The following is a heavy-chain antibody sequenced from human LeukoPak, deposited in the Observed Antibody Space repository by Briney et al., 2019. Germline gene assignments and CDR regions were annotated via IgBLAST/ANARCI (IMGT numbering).Heavy chain of an antibody. CDR3: ARGGGQLDYYYYMDV. CDR2: INPSGGST. V-gene: IGHV1-46*01. J-gene: IGHJ6*03. Sequence: ASVKVSCKASGYTFTSYYMHWVRQAPGQGLGWMGIINPSGGSTSYAQKFQGRVTMTRDTSTSTVYMELSRLRSDDTAVYYCARGGGQLDYYYYMDVWGKGTTVTVSS. D-gene: IGHD6-13*01. CDR1: GYTFTSYY.